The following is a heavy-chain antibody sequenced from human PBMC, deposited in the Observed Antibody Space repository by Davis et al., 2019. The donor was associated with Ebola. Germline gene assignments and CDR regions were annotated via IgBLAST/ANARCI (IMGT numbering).Heavy chain of an antibody. J-gene: IGHJ4*02. Sequence: GESLKISCAASGFTFRNAWMNWVRQAPGKRLEWVAVISSDGINKKYADSVKGRFTISRDNSKNTLDLQMNSLRAEDTAVYYCARDLPTVELAFDDWGQGTLVTVSS. D-gene: IGHD4-11*01. CDR2: ISSDGINK. V-gene: IGHV3-30*03. CDR1: GFTFRNAW. CDR3: ARDLPTVELAFDD.